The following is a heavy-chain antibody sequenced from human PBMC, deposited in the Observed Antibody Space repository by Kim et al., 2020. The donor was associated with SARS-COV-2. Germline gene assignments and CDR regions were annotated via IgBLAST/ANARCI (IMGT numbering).Heavy chain of an antibody. CDR3: ARIIRGNKYDVADV. CDR2: IKPDGSEI. D-gene: IGHD3-10*01. V-gene: IGHV3-7*01. CDR1: GFTFNNYW. J-gene: IGHJ6*02. Sequence: GGSLRLSCAASGFTFNNYWMTWVRQAPGKGLNGVANIKPDGSEIHYVDSVKGRFTISRDNAKNSVYLQMNSLRAEDTAVYYCARIIRGNKYDVADVWGQGTTATVSS.